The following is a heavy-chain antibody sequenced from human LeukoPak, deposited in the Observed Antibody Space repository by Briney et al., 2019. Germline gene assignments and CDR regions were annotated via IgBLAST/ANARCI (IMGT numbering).Heavy chain of an antibody. V-gene: IGHV4-34*01. CDR1: GGSFSGYY. D-gene: IGHD6-13*01. CDR3: ARLRYSSSWYRTDY. CDR2: INHSGST. Sequence: ASETLSLTCAVYGGSFSGYYWSWIRQPPGKGLEWIGEINHSGSTNYNPSLKSRVTISVDTSKNQFSLKLSSVTAADTAAYYCARLRYSSSWYRTDYWGQGTLVTVSS. J-gene: IGHJ4*02.